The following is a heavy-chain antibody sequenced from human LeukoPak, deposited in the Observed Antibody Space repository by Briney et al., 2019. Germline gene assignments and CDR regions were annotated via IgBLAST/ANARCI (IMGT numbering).Heavy chain of an antibody. CDR1: SYTFTSFA. D-gene: IGHD6-13*01. CDR2: ISAYNGNT. Sequence: ASVKVSCKASSYTFTSFAISWVRQAPGQGLEWMGWISAYNGNTNYAQKVQGRVTMTTDTSTSTAYMELSSLRSEDTAVYYCAREAVDSSSWSYYYYYGMDVWGQGTTVTVSS. CDR3: AREAVDSSSWSYYYYYGMDV. J-gene: IGHJ6*02. V-gene: IGHV1-18*01.